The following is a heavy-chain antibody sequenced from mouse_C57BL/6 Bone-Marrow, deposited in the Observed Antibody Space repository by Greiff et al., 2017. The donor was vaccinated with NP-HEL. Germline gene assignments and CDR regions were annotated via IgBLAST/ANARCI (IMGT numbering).Heavy chain of an antibody. Sequence: QVQLQQSGAELARPGASVKLSCKASGYTFTSYGISWVKQRTGQGLEWIGEIYPGSGNTYYNEKFKGKATLTADKSSSTAYMELRSLTSEDSAVYFCARLVRYSNPLAYWGQGTLVTVSA. D-gene: IGHD2-5*01. V-gene: IGHV1-81*01. J-gene: IGHJ3*01. CDR1: GYTFTSYG. CDR3: ARLVRYSNPLAY. CDR2: IYPGSGNT.